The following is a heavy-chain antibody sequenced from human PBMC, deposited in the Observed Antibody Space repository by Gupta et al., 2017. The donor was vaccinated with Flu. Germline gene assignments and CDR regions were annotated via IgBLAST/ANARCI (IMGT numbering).Heavy chain of an antibody. Sequence: EEQVLESGGGLVQPGGSLRLSCAASGFTFSSFAMTWARQSPGKGLEYVASINARGTSISKAQSGRGRFAIYRDNSRNKVGLQMDRLRREETAVYHCLKRGLGEPGALLFWGQGTPVTVSS. D-gene: IGHD3-10*01. CDR1: GFTFSSFA. V-gene: IGHV3-23*01. CDR2: INARGTSI. CDR3: LKRGLGEPGALLF. J-gene: IGHJ4*01.